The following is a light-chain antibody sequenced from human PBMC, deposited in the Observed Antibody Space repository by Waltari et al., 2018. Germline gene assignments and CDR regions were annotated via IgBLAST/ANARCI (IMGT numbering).Light chain of an antibody. CDR3: CSYATGVIVL. Sequence: QSALTQPASVSGSPGQSITISCTGTNSDIGSYALVSWYQQRPGKAPKLLIYEVTKRPSGVSDRFSGSKSASTASLTISGLQAEDEADYYCCSYATGVIVLFGGGTKVTVL. CDR1: NSDIGSYAL. V-gene: IGLV2-23*02. J-gene: IGLJ3*02. CDR2: EVT.